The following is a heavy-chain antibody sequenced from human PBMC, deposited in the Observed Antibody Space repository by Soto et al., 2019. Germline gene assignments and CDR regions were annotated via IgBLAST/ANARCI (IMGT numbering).Heavy chain of an antibody. CDR3: ASLACYVGWEGFDL. D-gene: IGHD2-15*01. CDR2: INQDGSEE. CDR1: RFSFSNYW. Sequence: EVQLVESGGGLVQPGGSLRLSCAASRFSFSNYWMSWVRQAPGKGLEWVANINQDGSEEYFLDSLKGRITISREDSKNSLYLQMNSLRAEGTAVYYCASLACYVGWEGFDLWGQGTMVTVSS. J-gene: IGHJ3*01. V-gene: IGHV3-7*05.